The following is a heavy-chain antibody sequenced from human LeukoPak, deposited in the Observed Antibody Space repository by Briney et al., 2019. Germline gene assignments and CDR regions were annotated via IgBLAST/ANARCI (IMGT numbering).Heavy chain of an antibody. Sequence: PSVKVSCKASGGTFSSYAISWVRQAPGQGLEWMGGIIPIFGTANYAQKFQGRVTITADESTSTAYMELSSLRSEDTAVYYCARCVVRGVIRRYYYYMDVWGKGTTVTISS. V-gene: IGHV1-69*01. CDR3: ARCVVRGVIRRYYYYMDV. CDR1: GGTFSSYA. D-gene: IGHD3-10*01. CDR2: IIPIFGTA. J-gene: IGHJ6*03.